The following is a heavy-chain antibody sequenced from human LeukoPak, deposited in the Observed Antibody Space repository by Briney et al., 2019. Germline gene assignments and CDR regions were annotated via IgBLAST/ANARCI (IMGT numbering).Heavy chain of an antibody. Sequence: GGSLRLSCAASGFTFSSYSMNWVRQAPGKGLEWVSSISSSSSYIYYADSVKGRFTISRDNAKNSLYLQMNSLRAEDTAVYYCARDMIVETDVAFDIWGQGTMVTVPS. CDR2: ISSSSSYI. D-gene: IGHD3-22*01. J-gene: IGHJ3*02. V-gene: IGHV3-21*01. CDR3: ARDMIVETDVAFDI. CDR1: GFTFSSYS.